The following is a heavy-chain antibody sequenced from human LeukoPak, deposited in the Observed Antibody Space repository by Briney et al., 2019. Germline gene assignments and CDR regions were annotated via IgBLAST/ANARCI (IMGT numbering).Heavy chain of an antibody. J-gene: IGHJ4*02. CDR1: GLIFNNYA. D-gene: IGHD3-22*01. V-gene: IGHV3-23*01. Sequence: GGSLRLSCAASGLIFNNYAMSWVRQAPGKGLEWVSAISGSGASTYYADSVKGRFTISRDNSKNTLHLQMNSLRVEDTAVYYCAKHYDSSGYYPFDYWGQGTLVTVSS. CDR2: ISGSGAST. CDR3: AKHYDSSGYYPFDY.